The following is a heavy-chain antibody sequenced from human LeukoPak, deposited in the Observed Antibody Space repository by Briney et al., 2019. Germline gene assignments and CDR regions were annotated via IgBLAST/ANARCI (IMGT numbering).Heavy chain of an antibody. CDR2: INHSGST. CDR1: GGSISSYY. J-gene: IGHJ4*02. Sequence: SETLSLTCTVSGGSISSYYWSWTRQPPGKGLEWIGEINHSGSTNYNPSLKSRVTISVDTSKNQFSLKLSSVTAADTAVYYCARPEYSSVYFDYWGQGTLVTVSS. D-gene: IGHD6-6*01. CDR3: ARPEYSSVYFDY. V-gene: IGHV4-34*01.